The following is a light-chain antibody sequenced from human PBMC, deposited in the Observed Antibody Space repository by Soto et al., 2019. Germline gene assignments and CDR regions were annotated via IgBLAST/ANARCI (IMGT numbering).Light chain of an antibody. J-gene: IGKJ1*01. CDR2: DAS. CDR1: QSISSW. V-gene: IGKV1-5*01. Sequence: DIQMTQSPSTLSASVGDRGTITCRASQSISSWLAWYQQKPGKAPKLLIYDASSLESGVLSRFSGSGSGTEFTLTISGLHDDDFEPYYCQQYNSYSWTFGQGTKVEIK. CDR3: QQYNSYSWT.